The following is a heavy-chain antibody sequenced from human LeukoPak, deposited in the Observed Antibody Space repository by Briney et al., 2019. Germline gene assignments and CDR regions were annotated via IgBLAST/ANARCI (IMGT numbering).Heavy chain of an antibody. Sequence: GGSLRLSCAASGFTFSSYAMSWVRQAPGKGLEWVSAISGSGGSTYYADSVKGRFTISRDNSKNTLYLQMNSLRAEDTAVYYCARGVYYYGSGSLFDYWGQGTLVTVSS. D-gene: IGHD3-10*01. CDR3: ARGVYYYGSGSLFDY. CDR1: GFTFSSYA. J-gene: IGHJ4*02. V-gene: IGHV3-23*01. CDR2: ISGSGGST.